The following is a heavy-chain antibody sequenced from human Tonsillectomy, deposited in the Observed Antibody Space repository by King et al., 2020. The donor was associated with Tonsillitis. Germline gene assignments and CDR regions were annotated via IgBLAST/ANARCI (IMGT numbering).Heavy chain of an antibody. CDR3: AKDRGCIAAPDV. CDR1: RFTFSSSG. CDR2: ISHDGSEQ. V-gene: IGHV3-30*18. Sequence: QVQLVESGGGLVQPGRSLRLSCAGSRFTFSSSGMHWVRQAPGKGLEWVAVISHDGSEQYYADSVKGRFTISRDNSKNALYLQMNSLRPDDSALYYCAKDRGCIAAPDVWGQGTLVTVTS. D-gene: IGHD6-13*01. J-gene: IGHJ4*02.